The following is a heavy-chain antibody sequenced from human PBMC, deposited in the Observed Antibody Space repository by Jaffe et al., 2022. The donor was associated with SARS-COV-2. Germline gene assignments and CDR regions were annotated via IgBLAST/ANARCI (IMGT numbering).Heavy chain of an antibody. CDR3: ARSAYYDSSGNPEWPRQPFDY. Sequence: QVQLVQSGAEVKKPGASVKVSCKASGYTFTSYGISWVRQAPGQGLEWMGWISAYNGNTNYAQKLQGRVTMTTDTSTSTAYMELRSLRSDDTAVYYCARSAYYDSSGNPEWPRQPFDYWGQGTLVTVSS. V-gene: IGHV1-18*01. D-gene: IGHD3-22*01. J-gene: IGHJ4*02. CDR1: GYTFTSYG. CDR2: ISAYNGNT.